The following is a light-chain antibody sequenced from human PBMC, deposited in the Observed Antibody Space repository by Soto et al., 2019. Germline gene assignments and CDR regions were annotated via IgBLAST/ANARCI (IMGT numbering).Light chain of an antibody. J-gene: IGKJ1*01. CDR3: KQSLQLRT. CDR1: QSLLHSDGKTR. V-gene: IGKV2D-29*01. Sequence: DIAMTQTPLSLSVTPGQPASISCKSSQSLLHSDGKTRLSGYLQTPGQPPHLLIYEVSTRFSGVPDRFSGSGSGTDFTLKISRVEAEDVGVYYCKQSLQLRTFGQGTKVEIK. CDR2: EVS.